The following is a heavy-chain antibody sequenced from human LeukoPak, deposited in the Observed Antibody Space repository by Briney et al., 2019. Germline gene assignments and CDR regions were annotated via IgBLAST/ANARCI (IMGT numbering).Heavy chain of an antibody. J-gene: IGHJ4*02. CDR1: GGSISSYY. V-gene: IGHV4-59*01. Sequence: ASETLSLTCTVSGGSISSYYWSWIRQPPGKGLEWIGYIYYSGSTNYNPSLKSRVTISVDTSKNQFSLKLSSVTAADTAVYYCARTWNGYFDYWGQGTLVTVSS. D-gene: IGHD1-1*01. CDR3: ARTWNGYFDY. CDR2: IYYSGST.